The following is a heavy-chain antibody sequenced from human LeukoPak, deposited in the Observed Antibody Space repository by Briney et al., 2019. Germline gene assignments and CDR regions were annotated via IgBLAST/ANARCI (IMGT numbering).Heavy chain of an antibody. CDR1: GYTFTSYY. CDR3: ARVKSSGWFGYYYYGMDV. D-gene: IGHD6-19*01. Sequence: ASVKASCKASGYTFTSYYMHWVRQAPGQGLEWMGIINPSGGSTSYAQKFQGRVTMTRDTSTSTVYMELSSLRSEDTAVYYCARVKSSGWFGYYYYGMDVWGQGTTVTVSS. V-gene: IGHV1-46*01. CDR2: INPSGGST. J-gene: IGHJ6*02.